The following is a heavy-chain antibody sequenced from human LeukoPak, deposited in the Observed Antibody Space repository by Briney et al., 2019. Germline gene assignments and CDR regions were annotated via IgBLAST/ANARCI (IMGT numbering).Heavy chain of an antibody. CDR2: ISAYNGNT. V-gene: IGHV1-18*01. J-gene: IGHJ4*02. CDR3: ARGGYYDFWSGYLSY. D-gene: IGHD3-3*01. Sequence: ISAYNGNTNYAQKLQGRVTMTTDTSTSTAYMELRSLRSDDTAVYYCARGGYYDFWSGYLSYWGQGTLVTVSS.